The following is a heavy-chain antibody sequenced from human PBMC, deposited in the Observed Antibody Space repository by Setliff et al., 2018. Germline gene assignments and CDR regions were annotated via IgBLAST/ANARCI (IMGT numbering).Heavy chain of an antibody. CDR1: GGTFSSFA. CDR3: ARGIYYFDIMGDP. Sequence: ASVKVSCKASGGTFSSFAVSWVRQAPGQGLEWMGWIRPHNGNTAYAQKFQDRVILTTDTSTTTVYMELRSLRSDDTAVYYCARGIYYFDIMGDPWGQGTLVTVSS. V-gene: IGHV1-18*01. J-gene: IGHJ5*02. CDR2: IRPHNGNT. D-gene: IGHD3-22*01.